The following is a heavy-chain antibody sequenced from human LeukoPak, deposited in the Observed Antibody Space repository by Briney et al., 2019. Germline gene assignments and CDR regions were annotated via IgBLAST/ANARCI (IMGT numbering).Heavy chain of an antibody. D-gene: IGHD3-3*01. CDR3: ARAQSDFWSGYPTKY. CDR2: ISSSSSYI. J-gene: IGHJ4*02. V-gene: IGHV3-21*01. Sequence: GGSLRLSCTASGFTFSSYSMNWVRQAPGKGLEWVSSISSSSSYIYYADSVKGRFTISRDNAKNSLYLQMNSLRAEDTAVYYCARAQSDFWSGYPTKYWGQGTLVTVSS. CDR1: GFTFSSYS.